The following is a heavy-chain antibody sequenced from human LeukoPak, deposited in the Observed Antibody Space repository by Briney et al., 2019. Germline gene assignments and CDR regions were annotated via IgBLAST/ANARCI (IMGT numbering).Heavy chain of an antibody. CDR2: IKQDGSEK. CDR1: GFRFNTYW. Sequence: GGSLRLSCAASGFRFNTYWMSWVRQAPGKGLEWVANIKQDGSEKYYVDSVKGRFTISRDNAKNSLYLQMNSLRAEDTAVYYCARQNYDFWSGYYTGDYYYYYMDVWGKGTTVTVSS. V-gene: IGHV3-7*01. J-gene: IGHJ6*03. CDR3: ARQNYDFWSGYYTGDYYYYYMDV. D-gene: IGHD3-3*01.